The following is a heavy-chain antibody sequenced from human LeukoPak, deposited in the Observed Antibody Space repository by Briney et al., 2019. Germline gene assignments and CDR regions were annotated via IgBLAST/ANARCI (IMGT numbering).Heavy chain of an antibody. V-gene: IGHV4-59*08. D-gene: IGHD5-24*01. J-gene: IGHJ4*02. Sequence: SETLSLTCTVSGGSISSYYWSWIRQPPGKGLEWIGYIYYSGSTNYNPSLKSRVTISVDTSKNQFSLKLSSVTAADTAVYYSARRRDGYNSYYFDYWGQGTLVTVSS. CDR1: GGSISSYY. CDR3: ARRRDGYNSYYFDY. CDR2: IYYSGST.